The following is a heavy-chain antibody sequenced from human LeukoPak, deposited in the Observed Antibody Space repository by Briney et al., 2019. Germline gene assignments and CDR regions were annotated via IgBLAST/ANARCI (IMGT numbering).Heavy chain of an antibody. CDR3: ARGQVYFDY. V-gene: IGHV4-34*01. CDR1: GGSFSGYY. J-gene: IGHJ4*02. Sequence: SSETLSLTCAVYGGSFSGYYWSWIRQPPGKGLEWIGEINHSGSTNYNPSLKSRVTISLDTSRNKFSLKLSSVTAADTAVYYCARGQVYFDYWGQGTLVTVSS. CDR2: INHSGST.